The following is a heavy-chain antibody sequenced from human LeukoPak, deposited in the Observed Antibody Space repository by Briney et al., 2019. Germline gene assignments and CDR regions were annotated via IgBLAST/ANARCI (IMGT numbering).Heavy chain of an antibody. V-gene: IGHV3-11*01. CDR3: AREAAVAGTVFDY. CDR2: ISSSGSTI. CDR1: GFAFSDYY. D-gene: IGHD6-19*01. J-gene: IGHJ4*02. Sequence: GGSLRLPCAASGFAFSDYYMSWIRQAPGKGLEWVSYISSSGSTIYYADSVKGRFTISRDNAKNSLYLQMNSLRAEDTAVYYCAREAAVAGTVFDYWGQGTLVTVSS.